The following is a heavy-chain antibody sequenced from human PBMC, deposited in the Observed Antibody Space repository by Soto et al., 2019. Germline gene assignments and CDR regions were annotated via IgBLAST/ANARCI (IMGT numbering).Heavy chain of an antibody. CDR2: FDPEDGET. V-gene: IGHV1-24*01. CDR1: GYTLTELS. J-gene: IGHJ4*02. D-gene: IGHD6-13*01. Sequence: ASVKVSCKVSGYTLTELSMHWVRQAPGKGLEWMGGFDPEDGETIYAQKFQGRVTMTEDTPTDSAYMELSSLKSEDTAVYYCARGIAPAGVLAFDSWGQGTLVTVSS. CDR3: ARGIAPAGVLAFDS.